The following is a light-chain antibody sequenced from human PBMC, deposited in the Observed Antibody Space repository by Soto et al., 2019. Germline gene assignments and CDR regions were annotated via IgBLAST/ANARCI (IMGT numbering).Light chain of an antibody. V-gene: IGKV1-9*01. CDR3: RQFNSYPLT. J-gene: IGKJ4*01. Sequence: DIHLTQSPSFLSASVGDRVTITCRASQGIASSLAWYQQKAGKAPKLMIYAASTLESGVPSRLSGSGPGTEFTLTISSLQPEDFAIYYGRQFNSYPLTCGGGTKVEIK. CDR2: AAS. CDR1: QGIASS.